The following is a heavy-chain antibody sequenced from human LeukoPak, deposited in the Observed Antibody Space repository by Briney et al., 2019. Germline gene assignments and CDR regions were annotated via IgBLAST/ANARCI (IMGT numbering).Heavy chain of an antibody. Sequence: ASVKVSCKASGGTFSSYAISWVRQAPGQGLEWMGGIIPIFGTANYAQKFQGRVTITADESTSTAYMELSSLRSEDTAVYYCAREDCTNGVCFYGMDVWGQGTTVTVSS. J-gene: IGHJ6*02. D-gene: IGHD2-8*01. CDR1: GGTFSSYA. CDR3: AREDCTNGVCFYGMDV. CDR2: IIPIFGTA. V-gene: IGHV1-69*13.